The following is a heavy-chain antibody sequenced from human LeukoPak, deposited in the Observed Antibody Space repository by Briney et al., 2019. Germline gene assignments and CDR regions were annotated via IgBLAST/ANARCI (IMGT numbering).Heavy chain of an antibody. CDR2: IYSGGST. CDR3: ARVAWIQLWSGGYYFDY. Sequence: GGSLGLSCAASGSTVSSNYTSWVRQAPGKGLEWVSVIYSGGSTYYADSVKGRFTISRDNSKNTLYLQMNSLRAEDTAVYYCARVAWIQLWSGGYYFDYWGQGTLVTVSS. J-gene: IGHJ4*02. D-gene: IGHD5-18*01. CDR1: GSTVSSNY. V-gene: IGHV3-66*01.